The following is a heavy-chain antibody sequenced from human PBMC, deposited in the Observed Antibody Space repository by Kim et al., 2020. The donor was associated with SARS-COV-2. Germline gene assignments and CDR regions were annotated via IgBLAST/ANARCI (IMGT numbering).Heavy chain of an antibody. Sequence: SRVTISVDTSKNQFSLKLSSVTAADTAVYYCARARSTYYYGSGSYLGMDVWGQGTTVTVSS. J-gene: IGHJ6*02. CDR3: ARARSTYYYGSGSYLGMDV. V-gene: IGHV4-34*01. D-gene: IGHD3-10*01.